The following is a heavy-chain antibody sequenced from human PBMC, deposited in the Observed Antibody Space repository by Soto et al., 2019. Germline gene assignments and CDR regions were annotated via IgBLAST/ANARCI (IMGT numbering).Heavy chain of an antibody. CDR2: IYYSGST. CDR1: GGSISSYY. Sequence: PSETLSLTCTVSGGSISSYYWSWIRQPPGKGLEWIGYIYYSGSTNYNPSLKSRVTISVDTSKNQFSLKLSSVTAADTAVYYCARHNSSGWYGYWGQGTLVTVSS. D-gene: IGHD6-19*01. CDR3: ARHNSSGWYGY. J-gene: IGHJ4*02. V-gene: IGHV4-59*08.